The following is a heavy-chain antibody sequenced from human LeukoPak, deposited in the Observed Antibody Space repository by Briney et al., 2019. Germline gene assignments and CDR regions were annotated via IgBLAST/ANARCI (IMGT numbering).Heavy chain of an antibody. D-gene: IGHD6-13*01. CDR1: GYTFTSYA. J-gene: IGHJ6*02. CDR2: INTNTGNP. V-gene: IGHV7-4-1*01. Sequence: ASVKVSCKASGYTFTSYAMNWVRQAPGQGLEWMGWINTNTGNPTYAQGFTGRFVFSLDTSVSTAYLQICSLKAEDTAVYYCARDGYSSSWYGYYYYYGMDVWGQGTTVTVSS. CDR3: ARDGYSSSWYGYYYYYGMDV.